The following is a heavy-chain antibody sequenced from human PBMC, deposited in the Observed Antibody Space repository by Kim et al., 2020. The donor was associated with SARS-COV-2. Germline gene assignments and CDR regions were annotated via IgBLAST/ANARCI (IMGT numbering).Heavy chain of an antibody. V-gene: IGHV4-59*13. CDR2: IYYSGST. CDR3: ARDHGSGSLDAFDI. J-gene: IGHJ3*02. Sequence: SETLSLTCTVSGGSISSYYWSWIRQPPGKGLECIGYIYYSGSTNYNPSLKSRVTISVDTSKNQFSLKLSSVTAADTAVYYCARDHGSGSLDAFDIWGQGTMVTVSS. D-gene: IGHD3-10*01. CDR1: GGSISSYY.